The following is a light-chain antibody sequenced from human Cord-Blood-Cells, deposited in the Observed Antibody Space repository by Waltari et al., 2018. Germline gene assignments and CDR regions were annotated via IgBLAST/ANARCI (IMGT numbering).Light chain of an antibody. J-gene: IGKJ3*01. CDR1: QSMSSY. CDR3: QQSYSTPPFT. Sequence: IQMTQSPSSLSPSVGDRVTITCRARQSMSSYLNWYQQKPGKAPKLLIYAASSLQSGVPSRFSGSGSGTDFTLTISSLQPEDFATYYCQQSYSTPPFTFGPGTKVDIK. V-gene: IGKV1-39*01. CDR2: AAS.